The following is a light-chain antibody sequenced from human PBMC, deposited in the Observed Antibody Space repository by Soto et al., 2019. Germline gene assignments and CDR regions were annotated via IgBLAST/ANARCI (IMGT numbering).Light chain of an antibody. J-gene: IGKJ2*01. CDR1: QSLLHTNGYNY. CDR2: LGS. Sequence: DIVITQSPLSLPVTPGEPASISCRSSQSLLHTNGYNYLDWYLQKPGQSPQLLIYLGSNRASGVPDRFRGSGSGTDFTLKISRVEAEDVGVYYCMQALQAVTFGQGTKLEIK. V-gene: IGKV2-28*01. CDR3: MQALQAVT.